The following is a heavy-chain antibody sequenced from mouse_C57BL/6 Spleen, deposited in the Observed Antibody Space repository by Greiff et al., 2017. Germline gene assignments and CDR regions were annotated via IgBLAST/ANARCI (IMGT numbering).Heavy chain of an antibody. CDR3: ARELRISLYGSSPYFDY. CDR2: ISSGSSTI. V-gene: IGHV5-17*01. Sequence: EVKLMESGGGLVKPGGSLKLSCAASGFTFSDYGMHWVRQAPEKGLEWVAYISSGSSTIYYADTVKGRFTISRDNAKNTLFLQMTSLRSEDTAMYYCARELRISLYGSSPYFDYWGQGTTLTVSS. CDR1: GFTFSDYG. D-gene: IGHD1-1*01. J-gene: IGHJ2*01.